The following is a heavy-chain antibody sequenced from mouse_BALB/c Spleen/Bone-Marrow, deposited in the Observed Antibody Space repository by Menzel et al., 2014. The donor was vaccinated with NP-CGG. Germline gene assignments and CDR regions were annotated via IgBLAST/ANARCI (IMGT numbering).Heavy chain of an antibody. J-gene: IGHJ4*01. CDR2: IDPANGNT. CDR3: ARYRYYGSSYAMDY. D-gene: IGHD1-1*01. CDR1: GFNIKDTY. Sequence: DVQLVESGAELVKPGASVKLSCTASGFNIKDTYMYWVKQRPEQGLEWIGRIDPANGNTKYDPKVQGKATITEDTSSNTAYLQLSSLSSEVPAVFYCARYRYYGSSYAMDYWGQGPSVPVSS. V-gene: IGHV14-3*02.